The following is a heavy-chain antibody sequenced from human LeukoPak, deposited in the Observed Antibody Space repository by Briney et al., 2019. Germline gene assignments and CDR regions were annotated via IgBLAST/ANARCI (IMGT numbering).Heavy chain of an antibody. J-gene: IGHJ4*02. Sequence: PGRSLRLSCVVSGFIFSSFGMHWVRQAPGKGLEWVAFISYDGSNKYHADSVKGRFTISRDNSKNTLYLQMNSLRAEDTAVYYCVKARGYCSTSSCFLEYWGQGTLVTVSS. V-gene: IGHV3-30*18. CDR1: GFIFSSFG. D-gene: IGHD2-2*01. CDR2: ISYDGSNK. CDR3: VKARGYCSTSSCFLEY.